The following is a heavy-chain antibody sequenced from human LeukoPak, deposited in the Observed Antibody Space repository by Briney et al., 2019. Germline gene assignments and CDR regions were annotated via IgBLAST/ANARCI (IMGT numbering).Heavy chain of an antibody. CDR3: ARETRIVVVTAIDYHYYYGMDV. CDR1: GFTFSSYG. J-gene: IGHJ6*02. CDR2: IWYDGSNK. Sequence: PGGSLRLSCAASGFTFSSYGMHWVRQAPGKGLEWVAVIWYDGSNKYYADSVKGRFTISRDNSKNTLYLQMSSLRAEDTAVYYCARETRIVVVTAIDYHYYYGMDVWGQGTTVTVSS. D-gene: IGHD2-21*02. V-gene: IGHV3-33*01.